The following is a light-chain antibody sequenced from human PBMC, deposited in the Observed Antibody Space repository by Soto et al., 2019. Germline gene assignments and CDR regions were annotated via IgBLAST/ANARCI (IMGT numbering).Light chain of an antibody. Sequence: DVQMTQSPSSLSASVGDSVVITCRASQTISTYLNWYRQKPGKAPELLIYGTSNLESGVPSRFSGSGSGTEFTLTISSLRPDDFATYFCQQSSITPLTFGGGTKVEIK. V-gene: IGKV1-39*01. CDR2: GTS. CDR3: QQSSITPLT. J-gene: IGKJ4*01. CDR1: QTISTY.